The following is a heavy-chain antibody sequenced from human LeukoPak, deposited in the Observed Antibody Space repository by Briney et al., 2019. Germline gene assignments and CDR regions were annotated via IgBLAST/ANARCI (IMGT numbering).Heavy chain of an antibody. J-gene: IGHJ6*03. D-gene: IGHD6-19*01. Sequence: PGGSLRLSCAASGFTFSSYEMNWVRQAPGKGLEWLSYISSSGSCIYYADSVKGRFTISRDNAKNSLYLQMNTLRAEDTAVYYCARAQQWLGSYMDVWGKGTTVTVSS. CDR2: ISSSGSCI. CDR3: ARAQQWLGSYMDV. V-gene: IGHV3-48*03. CDR1: GFTFSSYE.